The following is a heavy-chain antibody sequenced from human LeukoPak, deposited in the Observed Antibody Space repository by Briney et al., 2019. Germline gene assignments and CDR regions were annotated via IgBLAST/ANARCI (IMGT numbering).Heavy chain of an antibody. V-gene: IGHV3-21*01. CDR2: ISSSSSYI. D-gene: IGHD3-10*02. CDR1: GFTFSSYS. Sequence: PGGSMRLSCAASGFTFSSYSMNWVRQAPGKGLEWVSSISSSSSYIYYADSVKGRFTISRDNAKNSLYLQMNSLRAEDTAVYYCAELGITMIGGVWGKGTTVTISS. J-gene: IGHJ6*04. CDR3: AELGITMIGGV.